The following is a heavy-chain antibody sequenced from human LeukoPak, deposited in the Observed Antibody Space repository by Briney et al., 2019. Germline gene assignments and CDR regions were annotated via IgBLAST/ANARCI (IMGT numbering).Heavy chain of an antibody. V-gene: IGHV4-59*01. CDR2: IYYSGST. Sequence: PSETLSLTCTVSGGSISSYYWSWIRQPPGKGLEWIGYIYYSGSTNYNPSLKSRVDISVDTSKNQFSLKLSSVTAAVTALYYCARGITIFGVVTYYYYGMDVWGQGTTVTVSS. CDR3: ARGITIFGVVTYYYYGMDV. J-gene: IGHJ6*02. CDR1: GGSISSYY. D-gene: IGHD3-3*01.